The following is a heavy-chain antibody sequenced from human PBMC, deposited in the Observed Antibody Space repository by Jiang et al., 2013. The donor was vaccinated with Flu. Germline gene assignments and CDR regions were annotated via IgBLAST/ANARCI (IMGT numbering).Heavy chain of an antibody. CDR2: IKTETVGGTI. CDR1: GFTFSNAW. D-gene: IGHD3-22*01. CDR3: TTVGLGNYYDSNGYYYFDY. J-gene: IGHJ4*02. V-gene: IGHV3-15*07. Sequence: LESGGGLVKPGGSLRLSCAASGFTFSNAWMNWVRQAPGKRLEWVGRIKTETVGGTIDYAAPVKGRFTISRDDSKNTLYLQMNSLKTEDTAVYYCTTVGLGNYYDSNGYYYFDYWGQGTLVTVSS.